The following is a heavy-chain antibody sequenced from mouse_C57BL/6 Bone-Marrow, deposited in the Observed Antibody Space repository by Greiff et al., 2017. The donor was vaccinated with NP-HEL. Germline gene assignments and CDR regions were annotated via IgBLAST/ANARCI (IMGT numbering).Heavy chain of an antibody. D-gene: IGHD3-2*01. CDR3: ARPDSHYAMDY. CDR1: GFSFTSYG. Sequence: QVQLKESGPGLVQPSQSLSITCTVSGFSFTSYGVHWVRQSPGKGLEWLGVIWSGGSTDYNAPFISRLSISKDNSKSQVFFKMNSRQADDTAIYYCARPDSHYAMDYWGQGTSVTVSS. V-gene: IGHV2-2*01. CDR2: IWSGGST. J-gene: IGHJ4*01.